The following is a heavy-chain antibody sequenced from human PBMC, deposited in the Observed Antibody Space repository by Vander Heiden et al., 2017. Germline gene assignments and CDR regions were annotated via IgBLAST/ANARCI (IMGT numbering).Heavy chain of an antibody. J-gene: IGHJ4*02. V-gene: IGHV3-48*02. CDR2: MSSSGSII. CDR3: ARKRGSDLWSGYLDY. CDR1: GFTFSTYS. D-gene: IGHD3-3*01. Sequence: RLSCAASGFTFSTYSINWVRQATGKGLEWVSHMSSSGSIIYYADSVKGRFTISRDNAKTALYLQMNSLRDEDTAVYYCARKRGSDLWSGYLDYWGQGILVTVSS.